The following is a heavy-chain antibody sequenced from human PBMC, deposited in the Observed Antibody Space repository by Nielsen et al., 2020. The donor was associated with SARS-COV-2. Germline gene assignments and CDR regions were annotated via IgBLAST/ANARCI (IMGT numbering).Heavy chain of an antibody. CDR2: IKQDGSEK. J-gene: IGHJ4*02. V-gene: IGHV3-7*01. CDR3: ARAIAAAGTYMDY. D-gene: IGHD6-13*01. CDR1: GFTFSSYW. Sequence: GGSLRLSCAASGFTFSSYWMSWVRQAPGKGLEWVANIKQDGSEKYYVDSVKGRFTISRDNAKNSLYLQMNSLRAEDTAVYYCARAIAAAGTYMDYWGQGTLVTVSS.